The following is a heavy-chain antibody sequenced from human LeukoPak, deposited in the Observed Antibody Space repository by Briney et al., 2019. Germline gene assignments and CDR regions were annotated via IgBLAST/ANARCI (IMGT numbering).Heavy chain of an antibody. CDR2: ISSSGSTI. CDR1: GFTFSSYE. CDR3: ARGSKYSSSSISLWCDP. V-gene: IGHV3-48*03. J-gene: IGHJ5*02. D-gene: IGHD6-6*01. Sequence: PGGSLRLSCAASGFTFSSYEMNWVRQAPGKGLEWVSYISSSGSTIYYADSVKGRFTIARDNAKNSLYLQMNSLRAEDTAVYYCARGSKYSSSSISLWCDPWGQGTLVTVSS.